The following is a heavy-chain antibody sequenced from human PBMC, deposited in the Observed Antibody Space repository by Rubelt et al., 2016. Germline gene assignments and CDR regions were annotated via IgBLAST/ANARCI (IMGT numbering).Heavy chain of an antibody. CDR3: AKGTTYNYYDSSGYS. CDR2: ISGSGDST. D-gene: IGHD3-22*01. V-gene: IGHV3-23*01. J-gene: IGHJ4*02. Sequence: GGSLRLSCAASGFTFSSYAMSWVRQAPGKGLEWVSAISGSGDSTNYADSVKGRFTISRDNSKNTLYLQMNSLRAEDTAVYYCAKGTTYNYYDSSGYSWGQGTLVTVSS. CDR1: GFTFSSYA.